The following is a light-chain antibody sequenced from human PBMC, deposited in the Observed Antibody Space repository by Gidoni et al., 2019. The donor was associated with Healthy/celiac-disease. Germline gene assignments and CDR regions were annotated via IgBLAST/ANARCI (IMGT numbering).Light chain of an antibody. CDR3: QQYNNWPPLT. J-gene: IGKJ4*01. V-gene: IGKV3-15*01. CDR1: QSVSSN. Sequence: EIVMTQSPATLSVSPGERATLSCRASQSVSSNLAWYQQKPGQAPRLLIYGASTRATGIPARFSGSGSGTKFTLTISSLQSEDFAVYYCQQYNNWPPLTFGGXTKVEIK. CDR2: GAS.